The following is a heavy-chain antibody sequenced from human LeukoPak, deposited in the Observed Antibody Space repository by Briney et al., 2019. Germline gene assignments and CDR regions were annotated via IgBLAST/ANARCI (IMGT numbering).Heavy chain of an antibody. V-gene: IGHV3-15*01. CDR1: GFTFSYAW. CDR3: TTDEHDDSGSYYDWCFDL. CDR2: IKSKTDGGTT. D-gene: IGHD1-26*01. Sequence: GGSLRLSCAASGFTFSYAWMSWVRQAPGKGLEWVGRIKSKTDGGTTDCAAPVKGRFTISRDDSKKTLNLQMNSLKTEDTAVYYCTTDEHDDSGSYYDWCFDLWGRGTLVTVSS. J-gene: IGHJ2*01.